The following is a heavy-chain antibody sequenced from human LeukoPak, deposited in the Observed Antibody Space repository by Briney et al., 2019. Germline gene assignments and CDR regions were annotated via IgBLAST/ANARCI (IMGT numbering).Heavy chain of an antibody. CDR3: ASSVFWSGYQRYMGY. CDR1: GFTFSSYS. J-gene: IGHJ4*02. V-gene: IGHV3-21*01. D-gene: IGHD3-3*01. Sequence: GGSLRLSCAASGFTFSSYSMNWVRQAPGKGLEWVSSVSSSSSSYIYYADSVKGRFTISRDNAKNSLYLQMNSLRAEDTAVYYCASSVFWSGYQRYMGYWGQGTLVTVSS. CDR2: VSSSSSSYI.